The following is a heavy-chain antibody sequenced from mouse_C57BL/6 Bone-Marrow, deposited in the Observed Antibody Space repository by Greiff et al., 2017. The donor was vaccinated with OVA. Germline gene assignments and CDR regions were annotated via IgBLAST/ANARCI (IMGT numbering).Heavy chain of an antibody. CDR2: INPSTGGT. Sequence: VQLKEPGPELVKPGASVKISCKASGYSFTGYYMNWVKQSPEKSLEWIGVINPSTGGTTYNQKFKAKATLTVDKSSSTAYMQLKSLTSEDSAVYYCARSPLLRYPYWYFDGWGTGTTVTVSS. J-gene: IGHJ1*03. V-gene: IGHV1-42*01. CDR1: GYSFTGYY. CDR3: ARSPLLRYPYWYFDG. D-gene: IGHD1-1*01.